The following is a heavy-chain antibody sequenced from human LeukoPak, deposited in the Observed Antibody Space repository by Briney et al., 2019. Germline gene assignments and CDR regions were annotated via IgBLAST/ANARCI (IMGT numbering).Heavy chain of an antibody. CDR1: GYTFTSYG. V-gene: IGHV1-18*01. CDR3: ARVHRRGDDSSGCSDY. J-gene: IGHJ4*02. D-gene: IGHD3-22*01. CDR2: ISAYNGNT. Sequence: ASVKVSFKASGYTFTSYGISWVGQAPGQGLEWMGWISAYNGNTNNEHKLQGRVTMTTDTSTSTAYMELSSLRSDDRAVYYSARVHRRGDDSSGCSDYWGQGTLVTVSS.